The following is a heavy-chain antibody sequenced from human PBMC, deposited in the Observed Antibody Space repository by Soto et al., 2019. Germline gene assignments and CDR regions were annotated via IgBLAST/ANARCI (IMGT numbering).Heavy chain of an antibody. J-gene: IGHJ4*02. CDR1: GFTVSNHY. V-gene: IGHV3-66*01. CDR3: ARDFYDLSYKFDY. Sequence: GGSLRLSCAASGFTVSNHYMAWVRQAPGKGLAWVSVIHTGGSTYYADSVKGRFSISRDNSKNTLYLQMSSLRAEDTAVYYCARDFYDLSYKFDYWGQGTLVTVSS. D-gene: IGHD3-3*01. CDR2: IHTGGST.